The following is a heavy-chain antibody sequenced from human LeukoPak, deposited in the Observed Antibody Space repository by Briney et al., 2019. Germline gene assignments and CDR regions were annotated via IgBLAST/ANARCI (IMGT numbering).Heavy chain of an antibody. CDR3: ARHYGSGSYFPTYNWFDP. CDR1: GGSISSSNYY. V-gene: IGHV4-39*01. J-gene: IGHJ5*02. CDR2: SYYSGST. Sequence: SETLSLTCIDSGGSISSSNYYWGSIRQPPGKGLEWIGSSYYSGSTYYNPSLKSRVTISVDTSKNQFSLKLSSVTAADTAVYYCARHYGSGSYFPTYNWFDPWGQGTLVTVSS. D-gene: IGHD3-10*01.